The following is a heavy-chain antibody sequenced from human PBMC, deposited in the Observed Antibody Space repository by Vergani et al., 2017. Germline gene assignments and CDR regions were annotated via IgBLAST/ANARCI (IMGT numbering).Heavy chain of an antibody. CDR1: GFTFSSYG. D-gene: IGHD3-3*01. J-gene: IGHJ5*02. CDR3: AKDVGVEYYDLWSGSANWFDP. CDR2: ISYDGSNK. V-gene: IGHV3-30*18. Sequence: QVQLVESGGGVVQPGRSLRLSCAASGFTFSSYGMHWVRQAPGKGLEWVAVISYDGSNKYYADSVKGRFTISRDNSKNTLYLQMNSLRAGDTAVYYCAKDVGVEYYDLWSGSANWFDPWSQRTLVTVSS.